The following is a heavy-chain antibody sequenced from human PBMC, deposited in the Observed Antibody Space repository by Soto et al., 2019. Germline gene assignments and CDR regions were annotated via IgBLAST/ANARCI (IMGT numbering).Heavy chain of an antibody. J-gene: IGHJ5*02. CDR1: GASISGFY. CDR3: VRDGTKTLRDWFDP. V-gene: IGHV4-4*07. Sequence: SETLSLTCTVSGASISGFYWSWIRKSAGKGLEWIGRIYATGTTDYNPSLKSQVMMSVDTSKKQFSLKLRSVTAADTAVYYCVRDGTKTLRDWFDPWGQGISVTVSS. CDR2: IYATGTT. D-gene: IGHD1-1*01.